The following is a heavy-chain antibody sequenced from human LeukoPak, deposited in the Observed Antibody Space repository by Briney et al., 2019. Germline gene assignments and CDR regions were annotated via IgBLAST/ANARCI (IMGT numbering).Heavy chain of an antibody. CDR3: ARDGCSSTSCYENYYYGMDV. Sequence: PGGSLRLSCAASGFTFSSYSMNWVRQAPGKGLEWVLSISSSSSYIYYADSVKGRFTISRDNAKNSLYLQMNSLRAEDTAVYYCARDGCSSTSCYENYYYGMDVWGQGTTVTVSS. D-gene: IGHD2-2*01. J-gene: IGHJ6*02. CDR2: ISSSSSYI. V-gene: IGHV3-21*01. CDR1: GFTFSSYS.